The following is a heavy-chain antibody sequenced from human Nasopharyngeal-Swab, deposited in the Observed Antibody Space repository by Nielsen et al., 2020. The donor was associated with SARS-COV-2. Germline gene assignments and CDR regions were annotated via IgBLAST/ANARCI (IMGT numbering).Heavy chain of an antibody. CDR3: ARVTLDFWSGYYLDY. CDR1: GFTFDDYA. V-gene: IGHV3-9*01. CDR2: ISWNSGSI. Sequence: SLKISCAASGFTFDDYAMHWVRQAPGKGLEWVSGISWNSGSIGYADSVKGRFTISRDNAKNSLYLQMNALRAEDTAVYYCARVTLDFWSGYYLDYWGQGTLVTVSS. D-gene: IGHD3-3*01. J-gene: IGHJ4*02.